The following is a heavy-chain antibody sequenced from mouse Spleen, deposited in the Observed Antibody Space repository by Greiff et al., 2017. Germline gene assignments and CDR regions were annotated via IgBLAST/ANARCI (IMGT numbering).Heavy chain of an antibody. CDR1: GFSLTSYG. J-gene: IGHJ1*01. CDR2: IWSGGST. Sequence: VQLQQSGPGLVQPSQSLSITCTVSGFSLTSYGVHWVRQSPGKGLEWLGVIWSGGSTDYNAAFISRLSISKDNSKSQVFFKMNSLQADDTAIYYWATIYYDYDAYWYFDVWGAGTTVTVSS. D-gene: IGHD2-4*01. V-gene: IGHV2-2*01. CDR3: ATIYYDYDAYWYFDV.